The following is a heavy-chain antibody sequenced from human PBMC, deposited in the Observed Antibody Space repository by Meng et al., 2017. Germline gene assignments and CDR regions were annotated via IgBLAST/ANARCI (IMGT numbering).Heavy chain of an antibody. V-gene: IGHV1-2*06. D-gene: IGHD6-13*01. CDR3: VRDEDISAAGKLFGDY. J-gene: IGHJ4*02. CDR1: GYTFTAYY. Sequence: QVKLVQSGGEVKKPGAAVKVSCTPSGYTFTAYYLHWVRQAPGQGLDWMGRIDPNSGVTEYAQKFQGRVTVTGDTSISTAYMELSRLRSDDTAIYYCVRDEDISAAGKLFGDYWGQGTLVTVSS. CDR2: IDPNSGVT.